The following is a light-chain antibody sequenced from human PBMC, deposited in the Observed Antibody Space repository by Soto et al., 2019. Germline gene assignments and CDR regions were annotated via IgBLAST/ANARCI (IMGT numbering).Light chain of an antibody. CDR2: GAS. CDR3: QQYGSSPLT. V-gene: IGKV3-20*01. CDR1: QSVSSSY. Sequence: EIVLTQSPGTLSLSPGERATLSCRDSQSVSSSYLAWYQQKPGQATRLLIYGASSRATGIPDRFSGSGSGTDFTLTISRLEPEDFAVYYCQQYGSSPLTFGQGTRLEIK. J-gene: IGKJ5*01.